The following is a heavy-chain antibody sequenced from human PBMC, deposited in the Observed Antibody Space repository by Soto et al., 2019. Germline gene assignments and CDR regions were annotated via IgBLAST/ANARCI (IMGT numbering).Heavy chain of an antibody. CDR2: IFDSGTT. CDR1: GVSIRNSNW. CDR3: ARHNLGVLAGTLAP. V-gene: IGHV4-4*02. Sequence: QVQLQESGPGLVKPSWTLSLTCAVSGVSIRNSNWWSWVRQPPGQGLEWIGHIFDSGTTNYNPSLKRRVTLSVAKPKNQVPLKLSSVPAADTAVYYCARHNLGVLAGTLAPWGQGTLVIVSS. D-gene: IGHD6-19*01. J-gene: IGHJ5*02.